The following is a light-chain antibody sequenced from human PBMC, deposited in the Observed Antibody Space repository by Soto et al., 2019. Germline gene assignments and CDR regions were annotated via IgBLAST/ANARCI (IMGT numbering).Light chain of an antibody. CDR3: QQSYSTPQIT. CDR2: AAS. CDR1: QRISNY. Sequence: DIQMTQSPSSLSASVGDKVTITCRASQRISNYLNWYQQKPGKAPKLLIYAASTLQSGVPSRFSGSGSGTDFTLTISSLQPEDFATFYCQQSYSTPQITFGQGTRLENK. J-gene: IGKJ5*01. V-gene: IGKV1-39*01.